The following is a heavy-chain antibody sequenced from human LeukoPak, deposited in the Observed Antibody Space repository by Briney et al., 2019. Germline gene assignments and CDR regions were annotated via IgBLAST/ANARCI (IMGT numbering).Heavy chain of an antibody. V-gene: IGHV4-39*01. J-gene: IGHJ3*02. CDR3: ARLGYCSGGSCYTEAFDI. CDR1: GGSISSSSYY. CDR2: IYYSAST. Sequence: PSETLSLTGTVSGGSISSSSYYWGWIRQPPGKGLEWIGSIYYSASTYYNPSLKSRVTISIDTSKNQFSLKLSSVTAADTAVYYCARLGYCSGGSCYTEAFDIWGQGTMVTVSS. D-gene: IGHD2-15*01.